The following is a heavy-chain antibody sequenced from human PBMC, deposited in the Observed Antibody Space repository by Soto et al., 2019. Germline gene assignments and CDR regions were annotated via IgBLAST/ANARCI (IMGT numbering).Heavy chain of an antibody. CDR3: AANYGDYVYYYYGMDV. J-gene: IGHJ6*02. CDR2: VSSSSSYI. D-gene: IGHD4-17*01. Sequence: PGGSLRLSCAASGFTFSSYSMNWVRQAPKKGLEWVSSVSSSSSYIYYADSVKGRFTISRDNAKNSLFLQMNSLRAEDTAVYYCAANYGDYVYYYYGMDVWGQGTTVTVSS. V-gene: IGHV3-21*01. CDR1: GFTFSSYS.